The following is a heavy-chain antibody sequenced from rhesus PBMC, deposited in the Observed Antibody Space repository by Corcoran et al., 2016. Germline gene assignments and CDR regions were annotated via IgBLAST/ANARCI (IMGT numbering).Heavy chain of an antibody. V-gene: IGHV3-178*01. J-gene: IGHJ4*01. D-gene: IGHD4-23*01. CDR1: GFTFSDYY. Sequence: EVQLVESGGGLAKPGGSLRLSCAASGFTFSDYYMDWVRQAPGKGLEGVSRISNGGGSTWCADSVKGRFTISRKNAKNTLYIQMNSLRAEDTAVYYCARRGYSNYGNYFDYWGQGVLVTVSS. CDR3: ARRGYSNYGNYFDY. CDR2: ISNGGGST.